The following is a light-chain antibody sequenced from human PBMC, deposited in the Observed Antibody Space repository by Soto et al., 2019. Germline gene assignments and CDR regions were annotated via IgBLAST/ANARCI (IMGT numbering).Light chain of an antibody. CDR3: QQYGSTPK. V-gene: IGKV3-20*01. CDR1: QSVIGSY. J-gene: IGKJ1*01. CDR2: GAS. Sequence: IVLPHSPGTLSLSIGAIAALSCRASQSVIGSYLAWHQQKPGQAPRLLIYGASSRATGIPDRFTGSGSGTDFTLTISRLEPEDFAVYYCQQYGSTPKFGQGTKGDIK.